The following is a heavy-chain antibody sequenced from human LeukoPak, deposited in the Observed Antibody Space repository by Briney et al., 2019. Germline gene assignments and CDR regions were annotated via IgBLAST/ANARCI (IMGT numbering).Heavy chain of an antibody. CDR1: GFTFSSYW. J-gene: IGHJ4*02. CDR3: ARSPYYYDSSGYLPY. V-gene: IGHV3-74*01. Sequence: GGSLRLSCAASGFTFSSYWMHWVRHAPGKGLVWVSRINSDGSSTSYADSVKGRFTISRDNAKNTLYLQMNSLRAEDTAVYYCARSPYYYDSSGYLPYWGQGTLVPVSS. CDR2: INSDGSST. D-gene: IGHD3-22*01.